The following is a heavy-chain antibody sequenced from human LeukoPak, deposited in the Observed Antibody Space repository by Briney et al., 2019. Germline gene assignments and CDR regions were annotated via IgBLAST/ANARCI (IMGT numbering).Heavy chain of an antibody. CDR3: AASLDTAMDY. Sequence: ASVKVSCKASGGTFSSYAISWVRQAPGQGLEWMGRIIPIFGTANYAQKFQGRVTITTDESTSTAYMELSSLRSEDTAVYYCAASLDTAMDYWGQGTLVTVSS. CDR1: GGTFSSYA. CDR2: IIPIFGTA. J-gene: IGHJ4*02. V-gene: IGHV1-69*05. D-gene: IGHD5-18*01.